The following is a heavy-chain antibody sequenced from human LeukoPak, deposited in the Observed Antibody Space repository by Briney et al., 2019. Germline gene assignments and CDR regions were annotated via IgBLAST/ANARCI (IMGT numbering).Heavy chain of an antibody. Sequence: SETLSLTCTVSGGSISSYYWSWIRQPAGKGLEWIGRIYTSGSTNYNPSLKSRVTMSVDTSKNQFSLKLSSVTAADTAVYYYASETTVVKGFDYWGQGTLVTVSS. D-gene: IGHD4-23*01. J-gene: IGHJ4*02. CDR1: GGSISSYY. V-gene: IGHV4-4*07. CDR2: IYTSGST. CDR3: ASETTVVKGFDY.